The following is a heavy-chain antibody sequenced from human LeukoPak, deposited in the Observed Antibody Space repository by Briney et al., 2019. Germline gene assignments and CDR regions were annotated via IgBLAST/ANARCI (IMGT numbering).Heavy chain of an antibody. CDR2: MNPNSDNT. Sequence: ASVKVSCKASGYTFISYDIHWVRQATGQGLEWMGWMNPNSDNTGYAQKFQGRVTMTRNTSISTAYVELSSLRSEDTAVYYCARRAATGTTQPVDYWGQGTLVTVSS. CDR3: ARRAATGTTQPVDY. CDR1: GYTFISYD. J-gene: IGHJ4*02. D-gene: IGHD6-13*01. V-gene: IGHV1-8*01.